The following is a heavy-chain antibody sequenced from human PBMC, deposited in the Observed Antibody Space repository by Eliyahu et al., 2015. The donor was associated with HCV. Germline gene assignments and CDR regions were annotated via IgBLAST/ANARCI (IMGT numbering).Heavy chain of an antibody. CDR2: ISGSGADT. Sequence: EVQLVESGGGWAHPGGSLRLSCAASGFSFSYYAMTWVRQAPGKGLEWVSGISGSGADTYYADSVKGRFTISRHNSKNTLYLQMNSLRAEDTAVYYCARNDDILSGPDYWGQGTLITVSS. CDR3: ARNDDILSGPDY. D-gene: IGHD3-9*01. V-gene: IGHV3-23*04. J-gene: IGHJ4*02. CDR1: GFSFSYYA.